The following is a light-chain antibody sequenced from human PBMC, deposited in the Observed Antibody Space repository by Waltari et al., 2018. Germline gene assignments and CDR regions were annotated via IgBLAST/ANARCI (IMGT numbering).Light chain of an antibody. V-gene: IGKV6-21*01. CDR2: YGS. J-gene: IGKJ2*01. CDR3: HQTTLLPS. Sequence: EVVLTQSPDFQSVTPKETVTITCRASESIGSSLHWYQQKPDQSPKPLVMYGSQSFSGVPSRFRGSGSGTDFTLTINGLEAEDAATYFCHQTTLLPSFGQGTKLEIK. CDR1: ESIGSS.